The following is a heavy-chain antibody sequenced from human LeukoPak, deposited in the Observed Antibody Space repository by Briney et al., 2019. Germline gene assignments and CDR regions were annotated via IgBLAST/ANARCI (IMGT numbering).Heavy chain of an antibody. CDR2: ISWNSGSI. CDR1: GFTFDDYA. Sequence: GGSLRLSCAASGFTFDDYAMHWVRHAPGKGLEWVSGISWNSGSIDYADSVKGRFTISRDNAKNSLYLQVNSLRAEDTALYYCAKDDSSGYNAFDIWGQGTMVTVSS. CDR3: AKDDSSGYNAFDI. J-gene: IGHJ3*02. V-gene: IGHV3-9*01. D-gene: IGHD3-22*01.